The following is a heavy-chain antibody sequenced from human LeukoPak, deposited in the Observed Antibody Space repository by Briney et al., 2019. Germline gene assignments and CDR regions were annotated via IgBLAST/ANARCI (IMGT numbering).Heavy chain of an antibody. CDR3: ARYGVADAFDI. V-gene: IGHV3-30*14. D-gene: IGHD4-17*01. CDR2: ISHDARTK. Sequence: GGSLRLSCVVSGFNFDNFAMHWVRQPLGKGLEWVAVISHDARTKYYADSMKGRITISRDNSKNSLYLQMNSLRAGDTAVYYCARYGVADAFDIWGQGTMVTVSS. CDR1: GFNFDNFA. J-gene: IGHJ3*02.